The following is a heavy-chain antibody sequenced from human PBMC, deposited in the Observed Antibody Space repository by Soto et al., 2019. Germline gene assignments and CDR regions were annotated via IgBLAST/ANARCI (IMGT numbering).Heavy chain of an antibody. Sequence: QVQLVQSGAEVKKPGASVKFSCKASGYTFTSYGISWVRQAPGQGLEWMGWISAYNGNTNYAQKLQGRVTMTTDKSTSTAYMELRSLRSDDTAVYYCASSLLVGYGLEGESDWGQGTLVTVSS. J-gene: IGHJ4*02. CDR1: GYTFTSYG. D-gene: IGHD5-18*01. V-gene: IGHV1-18*01. CDR2: ISAYNGNT. CDR3: ASSLLVGYGLEGESD.